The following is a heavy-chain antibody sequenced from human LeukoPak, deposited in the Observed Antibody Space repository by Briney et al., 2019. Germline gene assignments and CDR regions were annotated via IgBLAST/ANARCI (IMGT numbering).Heavy chain of an antibody. CDR2: INWNGGST. Sequence: GGSLRLSCTASGFTFGDYVMSWVRQAPGKGLEWVSTINWNGGSTGYADSVKGRFTISRDNAKNSLYLQMNSLRAEDTALYYCARVSDISVAAYFDYWGQGTLVTVSS. J-gene: IGHJ4*02. V-gene: IGHV3-20*04. D-gene: IGHD6-19*01. CDR3: ARVSDISVAAYFDY. CDR1: GFTFGDYV.